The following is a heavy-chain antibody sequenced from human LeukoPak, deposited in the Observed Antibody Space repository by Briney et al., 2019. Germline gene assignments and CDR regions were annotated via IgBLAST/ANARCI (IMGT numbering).Heavy chain of an antibody. V-gene: IGHV1-18*04. CDR1: GHTFTSYG. J-gene: IGHJ4*02. Sequence: ASVKVSCKASGHTFTSYGISWVRQAPGQGLEWMGWISAYNGNTNYAQKLQGRVTMTTDTSTSTAYMELRSLRSDDTAVYYCARDPEDIVVVVAATPPLDYWGQGTLVTVSS. CDR3: ARDPEDIVVVVAATPPLDY. CDR2: ISAYNGNT. D-gene: IGHD2-15*01.